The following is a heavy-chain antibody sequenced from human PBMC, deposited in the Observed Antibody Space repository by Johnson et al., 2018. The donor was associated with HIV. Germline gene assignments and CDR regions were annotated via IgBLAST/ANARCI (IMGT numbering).Heavy chain of an antibody. CDR3: TTDRTLRDAFDI. CDR1: GFTFSNAW. D-gene: IGHD2-2*01. Sequence: EVQLVESGGGLVKPGGSLRLSCAASGFTFSNAWMSWVRQAPGKGLEWVGRIKSKTDGGTTDYAAPVKGRFTISRDDSKNTLYLQMNSLKTEDTAVYYCTTDRTLRDAFDIWGQGTMVTVSS. V-gene: IGHV3-15*01. CDR2: IKSKTDGGTT. J-gene: IGHJ3*02.